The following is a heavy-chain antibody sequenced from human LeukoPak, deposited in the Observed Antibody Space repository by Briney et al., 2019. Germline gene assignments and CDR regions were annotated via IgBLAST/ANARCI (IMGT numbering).Heavy chain of an antibody. J-gene: IGHJ4*02. CDR2: IYYSGST. Sequence: SETLSLTCTVSGGSISSGGYYWSWIRQHPGKGLEGIGYIYYSGSTYYNPSLESRVTISVDTSKNQFSLKLSSVTAADTAVYYCARVPYYYGSGTQDYWGQGTLVTVSS. D-gene: IGHD3-10*01. CDR1: GGSISSGGYY. V-gene: IGHV4-31*03. CDR3: ARVPYYYGSGTQDY.